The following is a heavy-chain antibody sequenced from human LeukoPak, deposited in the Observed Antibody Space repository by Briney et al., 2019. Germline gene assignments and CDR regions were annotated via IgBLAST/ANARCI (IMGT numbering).Heavy chain of an antibody. CDR2: ISYDGSNK. J-gene: IGHJ4*02. D-gene: IGHD2-15*01. Sequence: GGSLRLSCAASGFTFSSYAMHWVRQAPGKGLEWVAVISYDGSNKYYADSVKGRFTISRDNSKNTLYLQMNSLRAEDTAVYYCAKDEALVVVAATIDYWGQGTLVTVSS. CDR1: GFTFSSYA. V-gene: IGHV3-30*04. CDR3: AKDEALVVVAATIDY.